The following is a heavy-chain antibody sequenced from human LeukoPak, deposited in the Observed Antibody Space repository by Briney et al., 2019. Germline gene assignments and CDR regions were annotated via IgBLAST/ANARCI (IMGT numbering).Heavy chain of an antibody. CDR2: ITGSGGST. CDR1: GFTFSSNA. Sequence: PGGSLRLSCAASGFTFSSNAMSWVRQAPGKGLEWVSAITGSGGSTYYTDSLKGRFTISRDNSQNTLYLQMNSLRAEDTAVYYCAKEWKVRGVITAGFDYWGQGTLVTVSS. CDR3: AKEWKVRGVITAGFDY. V-gene: IGHV3-23*01. D-gene: IGHD3-10*01. J-gene: IGHJ4*02.